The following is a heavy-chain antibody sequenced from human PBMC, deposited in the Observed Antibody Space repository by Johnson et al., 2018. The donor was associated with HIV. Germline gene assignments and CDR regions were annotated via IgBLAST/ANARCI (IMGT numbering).Heavy chain of an antibody. J-gene: IGHJ3*02. CDR3: VKDIQVGVSDAFDI. CDR1: GFTFSTYA. CDR2: IGTAGDT. D-gene: IGHD3-3*01. V-gene: IGHV3-13*01. Sequence: VQLVESGGGVVQPGRSLRLSCAASGFTFSTYAMHWVRQAPGKGLEWVSAIGTAGDTYYPGSVKGRFTISRENAKNSLYLQMNSLRAGDTALYYCVKDIQVGVSDAFDIWGQGTMVTVSS.